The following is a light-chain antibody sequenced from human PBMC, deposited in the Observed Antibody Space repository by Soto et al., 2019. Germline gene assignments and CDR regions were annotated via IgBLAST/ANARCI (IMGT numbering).Light chain of an antibody. Sequence: DIQMTQSPSTLSASVGDRVTITCRASQSISTWLAWYQQKPGKGPTLLIYKASRLESGVPSRFSGSGSGTEFDLTISRLKPADFENYYCQQYNTYSWTFGQGTKVDIK. J-gene: IGKJ1*01. V-gene: IGKV1-5*03. CDR1: QSISTW. CDR3: QQYNTYSWT. CDR2: KAS.